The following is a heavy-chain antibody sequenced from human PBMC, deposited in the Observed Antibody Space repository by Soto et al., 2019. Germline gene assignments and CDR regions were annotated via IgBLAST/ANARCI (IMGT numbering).Heavy chain of an antibody. V-gene: IGHV4-61*01. CDR3: ARVSTAVAGSHYYYYYGLDV. Sequence: TSETLSLTCTVSGGSVSSGSYYWSWIRQPPGKGLEWIGYIYYSGSTNYNPSLKSRVTISVDTSKNQFSLKLSSVTAADTAVYYCARVSTAVAGSHYYYYYGLDVWGQGTTVTVSS. CDR1: GGSVSSGSYY. CDR2: IYYSGST. J-gene: IGHJ6*02. D-gene: IGHD6-19*01.